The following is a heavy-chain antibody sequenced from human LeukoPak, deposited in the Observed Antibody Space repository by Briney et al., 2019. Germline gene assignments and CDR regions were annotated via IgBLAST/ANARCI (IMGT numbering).Heavy chain of an antibody. J-gene: IGHJ5*02. V-gene: IGHV4-61*02. CDR3: ARDFTISWFDP. CDR2: IYTSGST. D-gene: IGHD3-3*01. Sequence: SETLSLTCSVSGGSISSGNYYWSWIRQPAGKGLEWIGRIYTSGSTNYNPSLKSRMTISVDTSKNQFSLKLSSVTAADTAVYYCARDFTISWFDPWGQGTLVTVSS. CDR1: GGSISSGNYY.